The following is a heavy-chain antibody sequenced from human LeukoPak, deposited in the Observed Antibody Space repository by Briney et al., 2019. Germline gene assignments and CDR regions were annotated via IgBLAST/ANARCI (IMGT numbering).Heavy chain of an antibody. CDR1: GFTFSNYG. Sequence: GGSLRLSCGASGFTFSNYGMLWVRQAPGKGLEWVAFIRYDGNNKLYADSMKGRFTISRDNSKNTLYLHINSLRAEDTAVYYCAELGITMIGGVWGKGTTVTISS. J-gene: IGHJ6*04. D-gene: IGHD3-10*02. V-gene: IGHV3-30*02. CDR3: AELGITMIGGV. CDR2: IRYDGNNK.